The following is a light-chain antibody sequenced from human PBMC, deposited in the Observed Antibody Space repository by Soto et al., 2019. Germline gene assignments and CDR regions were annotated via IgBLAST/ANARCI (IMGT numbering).Light chain of an antibody. CDR2: DTT. CDR1: DGPVTSYHY. J-gene: IGLJ7*01. V-gene: IGLV7-46*01. CDR3: LLTYSGGRV. Sequence: TVVTQEPSLTVSPGGTLTLTCGSSDGPVTSYHYPYWYQQRPGQVPRTLIYDTTNRQSWAPARFSGSLVGVKAALTLSGAQPEDEADYYCLLTYSGGRVFGGGTQLTVL.